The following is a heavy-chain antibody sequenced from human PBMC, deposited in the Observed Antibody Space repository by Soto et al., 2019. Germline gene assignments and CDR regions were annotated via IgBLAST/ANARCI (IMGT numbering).Heavy chain of an antibody. CDR3: ARPPGYISDWYYFDL. CDR2: IGPKSGGT. D-gene: IGHD6-19*01. V-gene: IGHV1-2*02. J-gene: IGHJ4*02. CDR1: GYTFIDYY. Sequence: GASVKVSCKASGYTFIDYYMHWVRQAPGQGFEWMGRIGPKSGGTNYAQKFQGRVTMTWDTSLNTAYMELSSLMSEDTAVYYCARPPGYISDWYYFDLWGQGTLVTVS.